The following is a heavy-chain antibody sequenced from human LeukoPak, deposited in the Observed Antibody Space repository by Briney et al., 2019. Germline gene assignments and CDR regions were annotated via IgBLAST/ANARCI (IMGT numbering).Heavy chain of an antibody. V-gene: IGHV4-39*07. CDR2: VYYSGST. J-gene: IGHJ4*02. D-gene: IGHD4-11*01. CDR1: GGSISSSSYY. Sequence: PSETLSLTCTVSGGSISSSSYYWGWIRQPPGKGLEWIGSVYYSGSTYYNPSLKSRVTISVDTSKNQFSLKLSSVTAADTAVYYCARWHYSSSFDYWGQGTLVTVSS. CDR3: ARWHYSSSFDY.